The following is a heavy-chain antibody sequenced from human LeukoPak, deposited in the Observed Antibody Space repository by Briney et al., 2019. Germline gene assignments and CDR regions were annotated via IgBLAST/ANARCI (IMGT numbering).Heavy chain of an antibody. CDR3: AKARLVVSSPSDAFDI. V-gene: IGHV3-23*01. CDR1: GFTFSSSA. D-gene: IGHD3-22*01. Sequence: PGGSLRLSCAASGFTFSSSAMSWVRQAPGKGLEWVSTISGSSGSIYYADSVKGRFTISRDNSKNTLYLQMNSLRAEDTAVYYCAKARLVVSSPSDAFDIWGQGTMVTASS. J-gene: IGHJ3*02. CDR2: ISGSSGSI.